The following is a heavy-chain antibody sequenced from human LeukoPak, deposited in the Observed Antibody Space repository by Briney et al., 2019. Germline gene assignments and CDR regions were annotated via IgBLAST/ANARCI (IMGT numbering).Heavy chain of an antibody. CDR1: GFTFSSYS. D-gene: IGHD3/OR15-3a*01. J-gene: IGHJ4*02. CDR2: ISGSGGDT. V-gene: IGHV3-23*01. Sequence: GGSVRLSCVASGFTFSSYSMNWVRQAPGKGLEWVAAISGSGGDTDYADSVKGRFTISRDNSKNTLYLQMNSLRAEDTAVYYCAKDIHFLTGYDYWGQGTLVIVSS. CDR3: AKDIHFLTGYDY.